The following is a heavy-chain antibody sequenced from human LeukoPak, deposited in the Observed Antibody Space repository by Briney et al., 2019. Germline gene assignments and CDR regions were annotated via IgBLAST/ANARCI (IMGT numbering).Heavy chain of an antibody. CDR2: IYFVGSA. J-gene: IGHJ6*03. CDR3: ARTSASYYYYMDV. Sequence: GSLRLSCVGSGFSFSTYGMTWVRQAPGKGLEWIGYIYFVGSANYNPSLKSRVTISLDKSRKQVSLNLNSVTAAHTAVYYCARTSASYYYYMDVWGKGTAVTISS. V-gene: IGHV4-59*01. D-gene: IGHD3-3*01. CDR1: GFSFSTYG.